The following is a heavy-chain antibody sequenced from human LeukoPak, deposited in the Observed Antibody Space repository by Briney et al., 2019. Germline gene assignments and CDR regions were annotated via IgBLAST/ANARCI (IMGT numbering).Heavy chain of an antibody. D-gene: IGHD2-2*01. V-gene: IGHV3-7*01. CDR3: ARGRRVPAAMGNWFDP. Sequence: GGSLRLSCAASGFTFSSYLMSWVRQAPGKGLEWVANIKQDGSEKYLVDSVKGRFTISRDNAKNSLYLQMNSLRGEDTAVYYCARGRRVPAAMGNWFDPWGQGTLVTVSS. CDR1: GFTFSSYL. J-gene: IGHJ5*02. CDR2: IKQDGSEK.